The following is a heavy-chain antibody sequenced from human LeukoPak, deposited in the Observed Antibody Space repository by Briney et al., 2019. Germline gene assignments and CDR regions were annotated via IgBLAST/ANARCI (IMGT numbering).Heavy chain of an antibody. CDR2: INPNSGGT. J-gene: IGHJ4*02. Sequence: VASVKISCKASGYTFTGYYMHWVRQAPGQGLEWMGRINPNSGGTNYAQKLQGRVTMTTDTSTSTAYMELRSLRSDDTAVYYCARGTHRTAYSGSYFSMGVYWGQGTLVTVSS. D-gene: IGHD1-26*01. CDR3: ARGTHRTAYSGSYFSMGVY. V-gene: IGHV1-2*06. CDR1: GYTFTGYY.